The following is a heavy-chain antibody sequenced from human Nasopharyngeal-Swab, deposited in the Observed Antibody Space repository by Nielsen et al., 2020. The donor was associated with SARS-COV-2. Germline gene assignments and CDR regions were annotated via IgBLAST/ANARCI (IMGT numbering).Heavy chain of an antibody. J-gene: IGHJ3*02. V-gene: IGHV3-21*01. CDR2: ISSSSSDI. CDR3: ARDGCSGGSCYDDAFDI. D-gene: IGHD2-15*01. Sequence: GESLKISCVDSGFRDYSMNWVRQAPGKGLEWVSSISSSSSDIYYADSVKGRFTISRDNAKNSLYLQMNSLRAEDTAVYYCARDGCSGGSCYDDAFDIWGQGTMVTVSS. CDR1: GFRDYS.